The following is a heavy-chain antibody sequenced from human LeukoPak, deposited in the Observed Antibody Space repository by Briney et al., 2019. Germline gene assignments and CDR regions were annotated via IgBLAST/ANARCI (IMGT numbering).Heavy chain of an antibody. CDR2: ISYDGSKK. CDR1: GFTFSRYG. V-gene: IGHV3-30*03. J-gene: IGHJ3*02. Sequence: PGRSLRLSCAASGFTFSRYGMHWVRQAPGKGLEWVAVISYDGSKKYYADSVKGRFTISRDNSKNTLYLQMNSLRAEDTAVYYCARDLAWDAFDIWGQGTMVTVSS. CDR3: ARDLAWDAFDI.